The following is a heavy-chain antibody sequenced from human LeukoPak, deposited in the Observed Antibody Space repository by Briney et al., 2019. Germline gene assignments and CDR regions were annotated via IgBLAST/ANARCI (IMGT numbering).Heavy chain of an antibody. CDR2: IYYNGNT. D-gene: IGHD5-12*01. CDR3: ARGPGGYGPFDY. CDR1: GGSISSYY. Sequence: SETLSLTCTVSGGSISSYYWSWIRQPPGKGLEWIGYIYYNGNTNYNPSLKSRVTISIDTSKSQFSLKLSSVTAADTAVYYCARGPGGYGPFDYWGQGTLVTVSS. V-gene: IGHV4-59*01. J-gene: IGHJ4*02.